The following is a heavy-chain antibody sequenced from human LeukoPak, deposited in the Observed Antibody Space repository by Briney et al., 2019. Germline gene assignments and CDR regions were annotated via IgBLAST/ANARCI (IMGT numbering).Heavy chain of an antibody. J-gene: IGHJ3*02. CDR1: GGSFSGYY. Sequence: PSETLSLTCAVYGGSFSGYYWNWIRRPAGKGLEWIGRIYTTGSTTYSPSLKSRVTISVDTSKNQFSLNLNSVTAADTAVYYCARDLDYDSSPRRAFDIWGQGTMVTVS. D-gene: IGHD3-22*01. CDR3: ARDLDYDSSPRRAFDI. CDR2: IYTTGST. V-gene: IGHV4-4*07.